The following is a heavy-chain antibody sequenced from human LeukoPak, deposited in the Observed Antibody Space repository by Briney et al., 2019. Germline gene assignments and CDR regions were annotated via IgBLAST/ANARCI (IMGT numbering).Heavy chain of an antibody. D-gene: IGHD3-10*01. V-gene: IGHV4-4*07. Sequence: SETLSLTCTVPGGSISSYYWSWIRQPAGKGLEWIGRIYTSGSTDYNPSLKSRVAMSVDTPKNQFSLKLSSVTAADTAVYYCAKDRWFGDPTNFDYWGQGTLVTVSS. CDR1: GGSISSYY. J-gene: IGHJ4*02. CDR2: IYTSGST. CDR3: AKDRWFGDPTNFDY.